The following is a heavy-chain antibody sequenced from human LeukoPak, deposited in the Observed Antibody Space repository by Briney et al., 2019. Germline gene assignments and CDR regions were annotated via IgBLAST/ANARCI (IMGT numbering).Heavy chain of an antibody. J-gene: IGHJ6*02. CDR2: INPSGGST. V-gene: IGHV1-46*03. Sequence: ASVNVSCKASGYTFTSYYMHWVRQAPGQGLEWMGIINPSGGSTSYAQKFQGRVTMTRDTYTSTVYMELSSLRSEDTAVYYCASASFYYYYGMDVWGQGTTVTVSS. CDR1: GYTFTSYY. CDR3: ASASFYYYYGMDV.